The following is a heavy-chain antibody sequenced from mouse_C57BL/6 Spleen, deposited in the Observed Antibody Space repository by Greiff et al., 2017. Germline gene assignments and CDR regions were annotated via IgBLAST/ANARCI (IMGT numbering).Heavy chain of an antibody. D-gene: IGHD1-3*01. CDR3: SRFVSKCAY. Sequence: VQLQQSGAELVRPGASVTMSCKASGYTFTAYAMDWMKQKPVNGLEWIGAIDPETGGTAYNEKFKGKATLTADKSSRTAYMALRSLTSEDSAVYYCSRFVSKCAYRGQGTLVTVSA. CDR2: IDPETGGT. J-gene: IGHJ3*01. CDR1: GYTFTAYA. V-gene: IGHV1-15*01.